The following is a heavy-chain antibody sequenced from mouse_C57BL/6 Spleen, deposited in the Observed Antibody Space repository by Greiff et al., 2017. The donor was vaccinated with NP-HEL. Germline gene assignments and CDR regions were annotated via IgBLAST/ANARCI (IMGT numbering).Heavy chain of an antibody. J-gene: IGHJ2*01. Sequence: QVQLQQSGAELARPGASVKLSCKASGYTFTSYGISWVKQRTGQGLEWIGEIHPRSGNTYYNEKFKGKATLTADKSSSTAYMELRSLTSEDSAVYFCARGLDYFDYWGQGTTLTVSS. V-gene: IGHV1-81*01. CDR3: ARGLDYFDY. CDR1: GYTFTSYG. CDR2: IHPRSGNT.